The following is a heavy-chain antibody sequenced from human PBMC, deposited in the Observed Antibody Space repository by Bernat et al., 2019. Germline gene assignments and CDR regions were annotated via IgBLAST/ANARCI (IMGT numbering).Heavy chain of an antibody. V-gene: IGHV3-11*05. D-gene: IGHD4-17*01. CDR3: ARDIKLNGDYVVYYYYMDV. J-gene: IGHJ6*03. CDR1: GFTFSDYY. Sequence: QVQLVESGGGLVKPGGSLRLSCAASGFTFSDYYMSWIRQAPGKGLEWVSYISSSSYTNYADSVKGRFTISRDNAKNSLYLQMNSLRAEDTAVYYCARDIKLNGDYVVYYYYMDVWGKGTTVTVSS. CDR2: ISSSSYT.